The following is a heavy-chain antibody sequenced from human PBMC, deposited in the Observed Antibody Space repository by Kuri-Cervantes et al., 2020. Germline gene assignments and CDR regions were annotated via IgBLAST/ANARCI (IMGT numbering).Heavy chain of an antibody. V-gene: IGHV3-23*01. J-gene: IGHJ3*02. CDR2: ISGSGGST. CDR3: AVGESDAFDI. CDR1: GFTFSSYA. D-gene: IGHD4-17*01. Sequence: GGSLRLSCAASGFTFSSYAMSWVRQAPGKGLEWVSAISGSGGSTYYADSVKGRFTISRDNAKNTLYLQMNSLRAEDMAVYYCAVGESDAFDIWGQGTMVTVSS.